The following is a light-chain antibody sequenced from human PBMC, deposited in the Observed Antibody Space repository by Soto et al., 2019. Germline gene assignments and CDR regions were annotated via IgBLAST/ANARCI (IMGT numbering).Light chain of an antibody. Sequence: QSVLTQPRSVSGSPGQSVTISCTGTSSDVGDYNYVSWYQQQPGKAPKLIIYDVSKRPSGVPDRFSGSKSGNTASPTISGLQAEDEANYYCCSYAGSYTFYVFGTGTKVTVL. CDR1: SSDVGDYNY. CDR2: DVS. CDR3: CSYAGSYTFYV. V-gene: IGLV2-11*01. J-gene: IGLJ1*01.